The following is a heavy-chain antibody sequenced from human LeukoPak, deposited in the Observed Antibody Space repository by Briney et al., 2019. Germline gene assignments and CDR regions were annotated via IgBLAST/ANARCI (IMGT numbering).Heavy chain of an antibody. CDR1: GYTFTTYF. D-gene: IGHD5-18*01. CDR2: IKPLGGDT. CDR3: ARGPNYSYGLLDY. J-gene: IGHJ4*02. Sequence: ASXRVSCKAFGYTFTTYFIHWVRQAPGQGLEWMGMIKPLGGDTTYAQKFQGRVTMTRDTSTSTVHMELRSLISEDTAVYFCARGPNYSYGLLDYWGQGTQVTVTS. V-gene: IGHV1-46*03.